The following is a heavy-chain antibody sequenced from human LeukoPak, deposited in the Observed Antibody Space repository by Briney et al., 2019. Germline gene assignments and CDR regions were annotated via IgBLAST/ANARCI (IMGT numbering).Heavy chain of an antibody. D-gene: IGHD3-22*01. J-gene: IGHJ6*03. Sequence: SETLSLTCTVSGGSISSYYWSWIRQPAGKGLEWIGRIYTSGSTNYNPSLKSRVTMSVDTSKNQFSLRLSSVTAADTALYYCARGNYDSTYYYYYMDVWGKGTTVTVSS. CDR3: ARGNYDSTYYYYYMDV. CDR2: IYTSGST. V-gene: IGHV4-4*07. CDR1: GGSISSYY.